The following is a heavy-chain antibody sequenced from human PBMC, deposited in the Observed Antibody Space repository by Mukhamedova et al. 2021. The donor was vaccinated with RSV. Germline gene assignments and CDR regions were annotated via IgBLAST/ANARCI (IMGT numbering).Heavy chain of an antibody. Sequence: GGTNYNPSLESRVTISLDTSKNQFSLKLSSVTAADTAVYFCATISSGAFGYWGQGTPVTVS. J-gene: IGHJ4*02. CDR2: GGT. CDR3: ATISSGAFGY. D-gene: IGHD3-22*01. V-gene: IGHV4-4*09.